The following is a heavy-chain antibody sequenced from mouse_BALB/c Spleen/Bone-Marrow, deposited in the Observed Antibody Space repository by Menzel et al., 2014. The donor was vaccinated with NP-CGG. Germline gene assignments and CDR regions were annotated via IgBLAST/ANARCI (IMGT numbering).Heavy chain of an antibody. Sequence: EVMLVESGAELVKPGASVELSCTASGFNIKDTYMHWVKQRPEQGLEWIGRIDPANGNTKYDPKFQGKATITADTSSNTAYLQLSSLTSEDTAVYYCANYYYGSSLFAYWGQGTLVTVSA. CDR1: GFNIKDTY. D-gene: IGHD1-1*01. J-gene: IGHJ3*01. V-gene: IGHV14-3*02. CDR2: IDPANGNT. CDR3: ANYYYGSSLFAY.